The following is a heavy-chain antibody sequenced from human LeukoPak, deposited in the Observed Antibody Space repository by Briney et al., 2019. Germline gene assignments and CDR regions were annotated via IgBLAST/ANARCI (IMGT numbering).Heavy chain of an antibody. CDR1: GFTVSTTD. Sequence: GGSLRLSCAASGFTVSTTDMSWVGQAPGEGLVWVSRVDPDGTTTNYTDSVTGRFTTSRDNAKNTLYLQMNSLRAEDTAVYYCARDRFGAYCGSDCYSYAFDIWGQGTMVTVSS. CDR3: ARDRFGAYCGSDCYSYAFDI. D-gene: IGHD2-21*02. CDR2: VDPDGTTT. J-gene: IGHJ3*02. V-gene: IGHV3-74*01.